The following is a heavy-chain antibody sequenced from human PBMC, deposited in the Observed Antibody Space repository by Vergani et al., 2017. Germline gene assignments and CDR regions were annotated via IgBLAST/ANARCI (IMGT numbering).Heavy chain of an antibody. CDR3: AKAEASGSGTNWFDP. CDR2: ISYDGSNK. CDR1: GFTFSSYG. Sequence: QVQLVESGGGVVQPGRSLRLSCAASGFTFSSYGMHWVRQAPGKGLEWGAVISYDGSNKYYADSVKGRFTISRDNSKNTLYLQMNSLRAEDTAGYSCAKAEASGSGTNWFDPWGQGTLVTVSS. V-gene: IGHV3-30*18. D-gene: IGHD3-10*01. J-gene: IGHJ5*02.